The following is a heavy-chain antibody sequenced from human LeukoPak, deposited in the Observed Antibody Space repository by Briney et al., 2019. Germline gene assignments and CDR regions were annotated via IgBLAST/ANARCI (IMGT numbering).Heavy chain of an antibody. D-gene: IGHD6-13*01. V-gene: IGHV3-21*01. Sequence: PGGSLRLSCAASGFTFSSYSMTWVRQAPGKGLEWVSSISSSSSYIYYADSVKGRFTISRDNAKNSLYLQMNSLRAEDTAVYYCAREKAAAGTGFFDYYYYGMDVWGQGTTVTVSS. CDR3: AREKAAAGTGFFDYYYYGMDV. CDR2: ISSSSSYI. CDR1: GFTFSSYS. J-gene: IGHJ6*02.